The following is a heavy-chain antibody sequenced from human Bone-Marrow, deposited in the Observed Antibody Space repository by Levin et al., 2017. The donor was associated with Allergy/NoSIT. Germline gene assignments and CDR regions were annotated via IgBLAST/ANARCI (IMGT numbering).Heavy chain of an antibody. CDR3: ATGTMIAEDPSENNWYFDL. CDR2: YDPEDGET. V-gene: IGHV1-24*01. J-gene: IGHJ2*01. D-gene: IGHD3-22*01. Sequence: GGSLRLSCKVSGYTLTKLCMHWVRQAPGKGLEWMGGYDPEDGETIYAQKFQGRVTMTEDTATDTAYMELSSLRSEDMAVYYCATGTMIAEDPSENNWYFDLWGRGTLVTVSS. CDR1: GYTLTKLC.